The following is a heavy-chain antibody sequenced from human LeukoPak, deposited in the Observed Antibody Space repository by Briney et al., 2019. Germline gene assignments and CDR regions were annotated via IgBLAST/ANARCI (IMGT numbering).Heavy chain of an antibody. Sequence: GGSLRLSCAASGFTFSSYEMNWVRQAPGKGLEWVSSISSSSSYIYYADSVKGRFTISRDNAKNSLYLQMNSLRAEDTAVYYCARDRELWFGELSIDYWGQGTLVTVSS. V-gene: IGHV3-21*01. D-gene: IGHD3-10*01. CDR3: ARDRELWFGELSIDY. CDR1: GFTFSSYE. CDR2: ISSSSSYI. J-gene: IGHJ4*02.